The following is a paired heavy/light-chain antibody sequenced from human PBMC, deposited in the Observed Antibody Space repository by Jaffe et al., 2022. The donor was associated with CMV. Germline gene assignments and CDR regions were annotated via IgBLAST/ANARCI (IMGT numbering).Light chain of an antibody. CDR2: LEGSGTD. Sequence: QPVLTQSSSASASLGSSVKLTCTLTSGHNDYIIAWHQQQPGKAPRYLMRLEGSGTDNKGSGVPDRFSGSSSGADRYLTISNLQSDDEAHYYCETWDNNIVIFGGGTKLTVL. CDR3: ETWDNNIVI. V-gene: IGLV4-60*03. J-gene: IGLJ2*01. CDR1: SGHNDYI.
Heavy chain of an antibody. CDR1: GFRFDDYA. V-gene: IGHV3-9*01. CDR3: VKGGPPSLAVTGAFDL. Sequence: EGQLVESGGGLVQPGRSLRLSCAASGFRFDDYAMHWVRQAPGKGLQWVSSISWSSRNIGYADSVKGRFTISRDNAKNSLYLQMNSLRAEDTAFYYCVKGGPPSLAVTGAFDLWGQGTLVTVSS. J-gene: IGHJ4*02. D-gene: IGHD6-19*01. CDR2: ISWSSRNI.